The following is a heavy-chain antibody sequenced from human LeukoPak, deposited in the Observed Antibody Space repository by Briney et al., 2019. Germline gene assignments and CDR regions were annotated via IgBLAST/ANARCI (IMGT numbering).Heavy chain of an antibody. J-gene: IGHJ4*02. Sequence: ASVKVSCKASGYTFTGYYMHWVRQAPGQGLEWMGWINPNSGGTNYAQKFQGSVTMTRDTSISTAYMELSRLRSDDTAVYYCASSYSSSSFHPHYWGQGTLVTVSS. CDR2: INPNSGGT. D-gene: IGHD6-6*01. CDR1: GYTFTGYY. CDR3: ASSYSSSSFHPHY. V-gene: IGHV1-2*02.